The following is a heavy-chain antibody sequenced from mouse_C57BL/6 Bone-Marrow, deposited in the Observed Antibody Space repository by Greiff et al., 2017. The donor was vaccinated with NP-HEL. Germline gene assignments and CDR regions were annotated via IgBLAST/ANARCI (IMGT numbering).Heavy chain of an antibody. V-gene: IGHV5-6*02. CDR2: ISSGGSYT. Sequence: EVKLVESGGDLVKPGGSLKLSCAASGFTFSSYGMSWVRQTPDKRLEWVATISSGGSYTYYPDSVKGRFTISRDNAKNTLYLQMSSLKSEDTAMYYCARRWFAYWGQGTLVTVSA. CDR1: GFTFSSYG. J-gene: IGHJ3*01. CDR3: ARRWFAY.